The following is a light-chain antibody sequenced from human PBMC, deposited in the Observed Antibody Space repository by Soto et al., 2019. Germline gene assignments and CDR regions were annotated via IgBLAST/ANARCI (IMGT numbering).Light chain of an antibody. J-gene: IGLJ1*01. CDR1: SSDVGGYNY. V-gene: IGLV2-14*01. CDR3: SSYARSSTPNYV. CDR2: DVD. Sequence: QSVLTQPASVSGSPGQSITISCTGTSSDVGGYNYVSWYQQHPGTAPKLIIYDVDNRPSGVSSRFSGSKSGNTASLTISGLQAEDEADYYCSSYARSSTPNYVFGTGTKVTV.